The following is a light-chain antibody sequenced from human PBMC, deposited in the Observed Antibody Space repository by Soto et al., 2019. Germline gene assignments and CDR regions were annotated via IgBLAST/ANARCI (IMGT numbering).Light chain of an antibody. Sequence: EIVIPHSPATLSVSPGERTTLSCRASQSVSSNLAWYQQKPGQAPRLLIYGASTRATGIPARFSGSGSGTEFTLTISSLQSEDFEVYYCQQYNNWPRTFRQGTKV. J-gene: IGKJ1*01. CDR2: GAS. V-gene: IGKV3-15*01. CDR3: QQYNNWPRT. CDR1: QSVSSN.